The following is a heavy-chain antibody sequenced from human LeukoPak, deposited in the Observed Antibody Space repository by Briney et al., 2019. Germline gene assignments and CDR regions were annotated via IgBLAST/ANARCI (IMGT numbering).Heavy chain of an antibody. CDR1: GGSISSYY. CDR3: AGHALQNPRHYDFWSGYYEPSWFHP. D-gene: IGHD3-3*01. CDR2: IYYSGST. J-gene: IGHJ5*02. Sequence: SETLSLTCTVSGGSISSYYWSWIRQPPGKGLEGMGDIYYSGSTNYNPCLKSRVTISVDTCKNQFSLKLSYVTAADTAVDYCAGHALQNPRHYDFWSGYYEPSWFHPWGQGTLVTVSS. V-gene: IGHV4-59*08.